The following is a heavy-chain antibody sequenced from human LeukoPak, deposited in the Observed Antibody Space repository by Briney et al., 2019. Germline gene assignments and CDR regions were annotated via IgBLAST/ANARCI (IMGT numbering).Heavy chain of an antibody. D-gene: IGHD6-6*01. CDR1: GYTFTGYY. Sequence: ASVKVSCKASGYTFTGYYMRWVRQAPGQGLEWMGRINPNSGGTNYAQKFQGRVTMTRDTSISTAYMELSRLRSDDTAVYYCARGFTGAARPPYYYYYYMDVWGKGTTVTVSS. V-gene: IGHV1-2*06. J-gene: IGHJ6*03. CDR3: ARGFTGAARPPYYYYYYMDV. CDR2: INPNSGGT.